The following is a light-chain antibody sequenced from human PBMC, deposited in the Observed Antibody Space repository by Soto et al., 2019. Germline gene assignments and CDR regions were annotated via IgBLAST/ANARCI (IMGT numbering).Light chain of an antibody. Sequence: QSALTQPPSSSGSPGQSVTISCTGTSSDVGGYNYVSWYQQHTGKAPKLMIYEVSKQPSGVHDRFSGYKSGNTASLTVSGLQAEYEADSYCSFYAGSNRGVFGTGTKLNVL. CDR3: SFYAGSNRGV. J-gene: IGLJ1*01. V-gene: IGLV2-8*01. CDR2: EVS. CDR1: SSDVGGYNY.